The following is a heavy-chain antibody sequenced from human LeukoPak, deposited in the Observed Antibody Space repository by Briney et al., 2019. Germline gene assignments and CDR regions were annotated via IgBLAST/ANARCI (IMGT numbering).Heavy chain of an antibody. CDR2: IYYSGST. D-gene: IGHD2-2*01. CDR1: GGSISSSSYY. CDR3: ARPARPYQNPFDY. V-gene: IGHV4-39*01. Sequence: SETLSLTCTVSGGSISSSSYYWGWIRQPPGKGLEWIGGIYYSGSTYYNPSLKSRVTISVDTSRNQFSLKLSSVTAADTAVYYYARPARPYQNPFDYWGQGALVTVSS. J-gene: IGHJ4*02.